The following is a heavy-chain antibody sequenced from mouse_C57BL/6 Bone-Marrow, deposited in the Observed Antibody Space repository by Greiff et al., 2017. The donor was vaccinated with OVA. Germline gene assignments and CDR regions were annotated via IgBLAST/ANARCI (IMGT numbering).Heavy chain of an antibody. D-gene: IGHD1-1*01. V-gene: IGHV10-1*01. CDR3: VRLTTGYFDV. J-gene: IGHJ1*03. CDR2: IRSKSNNYAT. Sequence: EAGGGLVQPKGSLKLSCAASGFSFNTYAMNWVRQAPGKGLEWVARIRSKSNNYATYYADSVKDRFTISRDDSESMLYLQMNNLKTEDTAMYYCVRLTTGYFDVWGTGTTVTVSS. CDR1: GFSFNTYA.